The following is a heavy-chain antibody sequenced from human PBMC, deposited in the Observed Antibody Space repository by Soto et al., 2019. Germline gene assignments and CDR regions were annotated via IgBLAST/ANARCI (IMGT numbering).Heavy chain of an antibody. J-gene: IGHJ6*03. D-gene: IGHD5-12*01. CDR3: ARDSGYDLMREYYYYYMDV. Sequence: ASVKVSCKASGYTFTGYYMHWVRQAPGQGPEWMGWINPNSGGTNYAQKFQGWVTMTRDTSISTAYMELSRLRSDDAAVYYCARDSGYDLMREYYYYYMDVWGKGTTVTVSS. CDR1: GYTFTGYY. V-gene: IGHV1-2*04. CDR2: INPNSGGT.